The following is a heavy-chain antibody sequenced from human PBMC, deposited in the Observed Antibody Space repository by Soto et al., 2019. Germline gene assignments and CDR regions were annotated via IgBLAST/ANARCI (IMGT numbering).Heavy chain of an antibody. CDR2: MYSGGTT. CDR1: GFSVSRHH. J-gene: IGHJ4*02. D-gene: IGHD1-1*01. V-gene: IGHV3-53*01. Sequence: ESGGGLIQPGGSLRLSCAASGFSVSRHHMSWVRQAPGKGLEWVSVMYSGGTTYYADSVKGRCTISRDNSKNMLYLQMDNLRADDTAVYYCARDGRDGFPLDYWGQGTLVTVSS. CDR3: ARDGRDGFPLDY.